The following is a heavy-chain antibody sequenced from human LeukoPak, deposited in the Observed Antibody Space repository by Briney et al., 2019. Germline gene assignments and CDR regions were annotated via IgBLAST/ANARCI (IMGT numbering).Heavy chain of an antibody. Sequence: SVKVSCKASGGTFISYAISWVRQAPGQGLEWMGGIIPIFGTANYAQKFQGRVTITTDESTSTAYMELSSLRSEDTAVYYCARALVHYDSSGYDWFDPWGQGTLVTVSS. V-gene: IGHV1-69*05. CDR1: GGTFISYA. CDR3: ARALVHYDSSGYDWFDP. D-gene: IGHD3-22*01. CDR2: IIPIFGTA. J-gene: IGHJ5*02.